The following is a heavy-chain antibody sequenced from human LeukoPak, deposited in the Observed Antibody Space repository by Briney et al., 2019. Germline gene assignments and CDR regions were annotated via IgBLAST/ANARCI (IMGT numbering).Heavy chain of an antibody. D-gene: IGHD2-2*01. J-gene: IGHJ4*02. CDR2: ISGSGGST. CDR3: AKAVVPADTINDY. CDR1: GFTFSSYA. V-gene: IGHV3-23*01. Sequence: GGSLRLSCAASGFTFSSYAMSWVRQAPGKGLEWVSAISGSGGSTYYEDCVKGRFTISRDNSKNTLYLQMNSLRAEDTAVYYCAKAVVPADTINDYWGQGTLVTVSS.